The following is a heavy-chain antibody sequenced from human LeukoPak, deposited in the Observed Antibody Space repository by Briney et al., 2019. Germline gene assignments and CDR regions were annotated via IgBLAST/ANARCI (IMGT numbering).Heavy chain of an antibody. J-gene: IGHJ4*02. CDR3: AKPRGLIAARPKIFDY. D-gene: IGHD6-6*01. CDR1: GFTFSSYA. V-gene: IGHV3-23*01. Sequence: PGGSLRLSCAASGFTFSSYAMSWVRQAPGKGLEWVLAISGSGGSTYYADSVKGRFTISRDNSKNTLYLQMNSLRAEDTAVYYCAKPRGLIAARPKIFDYWGQGTLVTVSS. CDR2: ISGSGGST.